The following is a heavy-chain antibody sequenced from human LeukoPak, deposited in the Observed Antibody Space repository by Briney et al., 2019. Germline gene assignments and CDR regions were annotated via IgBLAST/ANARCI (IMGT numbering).Heavy chain of an antibody. D-gene: IGHD3-10*01. CDR2: ISGSGGST. V-gene: IGHV3-23*01. CDR1: GFIFSSYA. J-gene: IGHJ6*02. CDR3: ARYYGSGSYAIYYYYGMDV. Sequence: GGSLRLSCAASGFIFSSYAMSWVRQAPGKGLEWVSAISGSGGSTYYADSVKGRFTISRDNSKNTLYLQMNSLRAEDTAVYYCARYYGSGSYAIYYYYGMDVWGQGTTVTVSS.